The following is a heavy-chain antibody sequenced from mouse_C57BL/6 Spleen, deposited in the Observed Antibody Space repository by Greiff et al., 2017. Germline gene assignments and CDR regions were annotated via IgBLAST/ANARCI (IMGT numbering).Heavy chain of an antibody. Sequence: EVHLVESGGGSVKPGGSLKLSCAASGFTFSSYAMSWVRQTPEKRLEWVATISDGGSYTYYPDNVKGRFTISRDNAKNNLYLQMSHLKSEDTAMYYCARDPWFAYWGQGTLVTVSA. CDR2: ISDGGSYT. CDR1: GFTFSSYA. V-gene: IGHV5-4*01. J-gene: IGHJ3*01. CDR3: ARDPWFAY.